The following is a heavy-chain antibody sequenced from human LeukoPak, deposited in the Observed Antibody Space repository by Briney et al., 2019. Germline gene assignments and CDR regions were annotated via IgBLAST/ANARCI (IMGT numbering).Heavy chain of an antibody. V-gene: IGHV3-23*01. CDR2: ISGSGGST. J-gene: IGHJ6*02. D-gene: IGHD3-10*01. CDR3: GKRELWHGSGEDA. CDR1: GFTFSSYA. Sequence: GGSLRLSCAASGFTFSSYAMSWVRQAPGKGLEWVSAISGSGGSTYYADSVKGRFTISRDNSKNTLYLQMNSLRAEDTAVYYCGKRELWHGSGEDAWGQGTTVTVSS.